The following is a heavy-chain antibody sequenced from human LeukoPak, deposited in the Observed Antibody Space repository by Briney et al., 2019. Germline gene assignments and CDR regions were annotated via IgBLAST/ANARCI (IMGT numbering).Heavy chain of an antibody. Sequence: TPSETLSLTCTVSGGSISSGDYYWSWIRQPPGKGLEWIGYIYYSGSTYYNPSLKSRVTISVDTSKNQFSLRLTSVTAADTAVYYCARDPGGNVYYGGYFDSWGQGSLVTVSS. CDR2: IYYSGST. V-gene: IGHV4-30-4*01. CDR1: GGSISSGDYY. D-gene: IGHD3-10*01. CDR3: ARDPGGNVYYGGYFDS. J-gene: IGHJ4*02.